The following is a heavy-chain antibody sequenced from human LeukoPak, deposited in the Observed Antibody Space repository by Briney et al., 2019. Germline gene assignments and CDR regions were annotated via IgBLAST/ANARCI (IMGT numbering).Heavy chain of an antibody. CDR3: AKSMTYDSSGGSPFDI. V-gene: IGHV3-30*18. J-gene: IGHJ3*02. CDR2: ISYDGSNK. D-gene: IGHD3-22*01. Sequence: GGSLRLSCAASGFTVSSNYMSWVRQAPGKGLEWVAVISYDGSNKYYVDSVKGRFTISRDKSKNTLYLQMNSLRAEDTAVYYCAKSMTYDSSGGSPFDIWGQGTMVTVSS. CDR1: GFTVSSNY.